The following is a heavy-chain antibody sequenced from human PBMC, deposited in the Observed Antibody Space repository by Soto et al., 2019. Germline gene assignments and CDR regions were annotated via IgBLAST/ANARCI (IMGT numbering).Heavy chain of an antibody. V-gene: IGHV4-61*08. D-gene: IGHD2-8*01. CDR3: ARYCNNSDCRHLYYFDY. Sequence: ASETLSLTCTLSCASIISGGYYWTWIRQYPGKGLEWIGYVYYGGNTNFNPSLKSRVTMSVDTYKDQFFLKLTSVTAADTAVYYCARYCNNSDCRHLYYFDYWGLGTLVTVSS. J-gene: IGHJ4*02. CDR2: VYYGGNT. CDR1: CASIISGGYY.